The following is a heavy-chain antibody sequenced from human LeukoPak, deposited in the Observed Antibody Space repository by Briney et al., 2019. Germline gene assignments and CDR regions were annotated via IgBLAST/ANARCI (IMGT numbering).Heavy chain of an antibody. CDR3: ACLSGGYSYGEPDY. Sequence: PSETLSITCTVSGGSISSGGYYWSWIRQHPGKGLEWIGYIYYSGSTYYNPSLKSRVTISVDTSKNQFSLKLSSVTAADTAVYYCACLSGGYSYGEPDYWGQGTLVTVSS. CDR1: GGSISSGGYY. V-gene: IGHV4-31*03. D-gene: IGHD5-18*01. CDR2: IYYSGST. J-gene: IGHJ4*02.